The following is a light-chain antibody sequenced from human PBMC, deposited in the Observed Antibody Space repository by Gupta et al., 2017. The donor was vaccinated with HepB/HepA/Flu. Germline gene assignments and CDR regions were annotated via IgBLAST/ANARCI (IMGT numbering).Light chain of an antibody. CDR3: TAWDDSLKGRV. CDR2: SNN. V-gene: IGLV1-44*01. CDR1: SSNIGSNT. J-gene: IGLJ3*02. Sequence: QSVLTQPLSVWTPGQRVTVSCSGGSSNIGSNTVHWYQQLPGTAPKLLIYSNNQRPSGVPDRFSGSKSGTSASLAISGLQSEDEADYYCTAWDDSLKGRVFGGGTKLTVL.